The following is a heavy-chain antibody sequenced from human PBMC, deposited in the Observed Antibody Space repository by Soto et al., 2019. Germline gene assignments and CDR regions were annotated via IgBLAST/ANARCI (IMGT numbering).Heavy chain of an antibody. Sequence: SETLSLTCTVSGGSISSYYWSWIRQPPGKGLEWIGYIYYSGSTNYNPSLKSRVTISVDTSKNQFSLKLSSVTAADTAMYYCARDRQVAAGLSNWFDPWGQGTLVTVSS. D-gene: IGHD6-13*01. J-gene: IGHJ5*02. CDR2: IYYSGST. V-gene: IGHV4-59*01. CDR1: GGSISSYY. CDR3: ARDRQVAAGLSNWFDP.